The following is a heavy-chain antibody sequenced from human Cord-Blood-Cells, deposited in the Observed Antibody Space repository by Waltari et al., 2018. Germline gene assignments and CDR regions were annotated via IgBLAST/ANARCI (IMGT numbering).Heavy chain of an antibody. CDR3: ARGSVVVIATNWFDP. CDR2: INHSGST. Sequence: QVQLQQWGAGLLKPSETLSLTCAVYGGSFSGYYWRWTRQPPGKGLEWIGEINHSGSTNYNPSLKSRVTISVDTSKNQFSLKLSSVTAADTAVYYCARGSVVVIATNWFDPWGQGTLVTVSS. V-gene: IGHV4-34*01. CDR1: GGSFSGYY. D-gene: IGHD2-21*01. J-gene: IGHJ5*02.